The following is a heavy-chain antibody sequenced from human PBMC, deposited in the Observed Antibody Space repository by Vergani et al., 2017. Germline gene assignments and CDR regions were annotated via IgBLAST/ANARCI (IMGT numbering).Heavy chain of an antibody. CDR1: GFTFSNYW. D-gene: IGHD6-19*01. J-gene: IGHJ6*02. CDR3: ARDGLVAGYYCRYYYSMDV. V-gene: IGHV3-7*01. CDR2: IKEDGSEK. Sequence: EVQLVESGGGLVQPGGSLRLSCAASGFTFSNYWMSWVRQAPGKGLEWLANIKEDGSEKNYDDSVKGRFTISRDNAKNSLYLQMNSLRAEDTAMYYCARDGLVAGYYCRYYYSMDVWGQGTTVTVS.